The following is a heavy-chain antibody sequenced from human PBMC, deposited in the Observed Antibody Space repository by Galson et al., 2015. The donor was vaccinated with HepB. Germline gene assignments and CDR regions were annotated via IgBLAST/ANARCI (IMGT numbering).Heavy chain of an antibody. Sequence: SLRLSCAASGFTFSSYSMNWVRQAPGKGLEWVSSISSSSSYIYYADSVKGRFTISRDNAKNSLYLQMNSLRAEDTAVYYCATDASGISSGYVLGAFDIWGQGTMVTVSS. V-gene: IGHV3-21*01. D-gene: IGHD3-22*01. CDR1: GFTFSSYS. CDR3: ATDASGISSGYVLGAFDI. CDR2: ISSSSSYI. J-gene: IGHJ3*02.